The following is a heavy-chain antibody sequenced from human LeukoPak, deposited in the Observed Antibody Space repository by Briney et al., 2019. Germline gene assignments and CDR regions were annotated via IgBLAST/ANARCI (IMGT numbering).Heavy chain of an antibody. Sequence: GGSLRLSCAASGSTFSIYWMSWVRQAPGKGLEWVANIKQDGSEKYYVDSVKGRFTISRDNAKNSLYLQMNSLRAEDTAVYYCAGDGYYYYGMDVWGQGTTVTVSS. CDR1: GSTFSIYW. V-gene: IGHV3-7*01. CDR2: IKQDGSEK. CDR3: AGDGYYYYGMDV. J-gene: IGHJ6*02.